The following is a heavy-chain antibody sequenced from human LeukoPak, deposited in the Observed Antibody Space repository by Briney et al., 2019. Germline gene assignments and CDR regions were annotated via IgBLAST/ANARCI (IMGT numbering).Heavy chain of an antibody. D-gene: IGHD6-13*01. J-gene: IGHJ4*02. CDR3: ARGYGGAAAVINFDY. CDR2: ISAYNGNT. Sequence: ASVKVSCKASGYTFTSYGINWVRQAPGQGLEWMGWISAYNGNTNYAQKFQGRVTMTTGTSTNTANMELRSLRSDDTAVYYCARGYGGAAAVINFDYWGQGTLVTVSS. V-gene: IGHV1-18*01. CDR1: GYTFTSYG.